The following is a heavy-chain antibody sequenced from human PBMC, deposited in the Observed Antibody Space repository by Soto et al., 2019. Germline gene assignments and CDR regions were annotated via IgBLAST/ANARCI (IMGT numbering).Heavy chain of an antibody. J-gene: IGHJ4*02. CDR3: ARGGPERLRPSLDY. CDR1: GFPFSNYA. V-gene: IGHV3-23*01. CDR2: LTGGGDMT. Sequence: GGSLRLSCAASGFPFSNYAMSWVRQAPGRGLEWVSALTGGGDMTYYGDCVEGRFTTSRDNSKNTLYLQMNSLRAEDTAVYYCARGGPERLRPSLDYWGQGTLVTVSS. D-gene: IGHD1-26*01.